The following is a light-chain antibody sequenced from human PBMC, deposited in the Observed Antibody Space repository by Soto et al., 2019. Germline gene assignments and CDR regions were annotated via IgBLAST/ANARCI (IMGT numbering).Light chain of an antibody. V-gene: IGLV3-25*02. Sequence: SYELTQPPSVSVSPGQTARITCSGDALPKQYAYWYQQKPGQAPVVVIYKDNGRPSGIPERFSGSSSGTTVTLTISGVQAEDEAYYYCQSSDSSGRYPYVFGTVTKV. CDR2: KDN. CDR1: ALPKQY. CDR3: QSSDSSGRYPYV. J-gene: IGLJ1*01.